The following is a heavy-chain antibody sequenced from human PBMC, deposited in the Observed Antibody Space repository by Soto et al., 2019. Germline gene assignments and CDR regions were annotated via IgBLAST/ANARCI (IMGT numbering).Heavy chain of an antibody. J-gene: IGHJ6*02. CDR1: GFTFSSYW. CDR2: INSDGSST. CDR3: ASLAPTTYSSSSDYYGMDV. Sequence: GGSLRLSCAASGFTFSSYWMHWVRQAPGKGLVWVSRINSDGSSTSYADSVKGRFTISRDNAKNTLYLQMNSLRAEDTAVYYCASLAPTTYSSSSDYYGMDVWGQGTTVTVSS. D-gene: IGHD6-6*01. V-gene: IGHV3-74*01.